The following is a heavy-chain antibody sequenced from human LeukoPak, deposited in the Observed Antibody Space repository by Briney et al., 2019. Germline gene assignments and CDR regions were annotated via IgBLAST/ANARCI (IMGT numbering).Heavy chain of an antibody. CDR2: DYCGGNT. CDR1: GFSVITDGYC. Sequence: ASETLSLTCTVSGFSVITDGYCWGWIRQPPGKGLERIGYDYCGGNTNYDPSLKRRVTISVDTSKNQFSLTLTSVTAADTAVYFCARDPFGSLDSWGQGILVTVSS. V-gene: IGHV4-61*08. CDR3: ARDPFGSLDS. D-gene: IGHD3-10*01. J-gene: IGHJ4*02.